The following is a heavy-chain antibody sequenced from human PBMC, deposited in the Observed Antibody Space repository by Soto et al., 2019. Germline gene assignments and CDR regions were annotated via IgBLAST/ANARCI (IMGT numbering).Heavy chain of an antibody. CDR3: ARVTYYDFWSHGMDV. V-gene: IGHV3-48*03. CDR1: GFTFSSYE. Sequence: SLRLSCAASGFTFSSYEMNWVRHSPGKGLEWVSYISSSGSTIYYADSVKGRFTISRDNAKNSLYLQMNSLRAEDTAVYYCARVTYYDFWSHGMDVWGQGTTVTVSS. J-gene: IGHJ6*02. CDR2: ISSSGSTI. D-gene: IGHD3-3*01.